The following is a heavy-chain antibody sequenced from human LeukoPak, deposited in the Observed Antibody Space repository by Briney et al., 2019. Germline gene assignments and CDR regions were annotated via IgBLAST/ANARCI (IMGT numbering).Heavy chain of an antibody. CDR2: IKQDGSEK. Sequence: GGSLRLSCAASGFTFSSYWMSWVRQAPGKGLEWVANIKQDGSEKYYVDSVKGRFTISRDNAKNSLYLQMNSLRAEDTAVYYCAKDGSHYYDSSGYYLDFDYWGQGTLVTVSS. J-gene: IGHJ4*02. CDR3: AKDGSHYYDSSGYYLDFDY. D-gene: IGHD3-22*01. V-gene: IGHV3-7*01. CDR1: GFTFSSYW.